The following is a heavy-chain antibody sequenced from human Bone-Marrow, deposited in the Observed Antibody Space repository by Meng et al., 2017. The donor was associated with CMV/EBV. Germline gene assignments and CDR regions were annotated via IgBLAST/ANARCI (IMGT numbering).Heavy chain of an antibody. CDR3: ARGVDQGVVY. V-gene: IGHV1-18*01. D-gene: IGHD5-12*01. J-gene: IGHJ4*02. CDR1: CYTFSSYG. CDR2: ISAYNGNT. Sequence: ASAKVSCNASCYTFSSYGISWVRQAPGQGLEWMGWISAYNGNTNYAQKPQGRVIITRDTSINTAYMELSSLRSDDTAVYYCARGVDQGVVYWGQGTLVTVSS.